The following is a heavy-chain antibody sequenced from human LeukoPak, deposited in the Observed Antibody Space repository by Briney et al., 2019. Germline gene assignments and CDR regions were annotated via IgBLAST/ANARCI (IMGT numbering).Heavy chain of an antibody. CDR3: ARSDFWSGYPDY. D-gene: IGHD3-3*01. Sequence: PSETLSLTCTVSGGSISSSSYYWGWIRQPPGKGLEWIGSIYYSGSTYYNPSLKSRVTISVDTSKNQFSLKLSSVTAADTAVYYCARSDFWSGYPDYWGQGTLVTVSS. CDR2: IYYSGST. J-gene: IGHJ4*02. V-gene: IGHV4-39*07. CDR1: GGSISSSSYY.